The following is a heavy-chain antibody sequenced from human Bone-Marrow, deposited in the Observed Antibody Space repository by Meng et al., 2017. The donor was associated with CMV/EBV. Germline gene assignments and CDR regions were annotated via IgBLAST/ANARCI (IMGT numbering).Heavy chain of an antibody. CDR1: GFTFDDYA. D-gene: IGHD4-11*01. CDR2: ISWNSGSI. J-gene: IGHJ4*02. V-gene: IGHV3-9*01. Sequence: SLKISCAASGFTFDDYAMHWVRQAPGKGLEWVSGISWNSGSIGYADSVKGRFTISRDNAKNSLYLQMNSLRAEDTALYYCAKARSRATVTASADWGPGKLVNVSS. CDR3: AKARSRATVTASAD.